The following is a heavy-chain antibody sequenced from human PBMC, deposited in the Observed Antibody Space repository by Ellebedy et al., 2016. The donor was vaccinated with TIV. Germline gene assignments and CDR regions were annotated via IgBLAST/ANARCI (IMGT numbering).Heavy chain of an antibody. CDR3: ARSPLDAFDI. Sequence: SETLSLTCSVSGGSISHYYWSWIRQPPGKGLEWIGYVFYTGSTNYNPSLKRRVTISLDTSKNHFSLRLSSVTAADTAVYYCARSPLDAFDIWGQGTMVTVSS. CDR2: VFYTGST. J-gene: IGHJ3*02. V-gene: IGHV4-59*01. CDR1: GGSISHYY.